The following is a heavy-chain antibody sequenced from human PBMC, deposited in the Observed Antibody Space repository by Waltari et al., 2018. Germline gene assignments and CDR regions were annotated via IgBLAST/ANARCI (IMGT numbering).Heavy chain of an antibody. CDR1: GGTFSSYT. Sequence: QVQLVQSGAEVKKPGSSVKVSCKASGGTFSSYTISWVRQAPGQGLEWMGRIIPILGIANYAQKVQGRVTMTADKSTSTAYMELSSLRSEDTAVYYCASLPTSYYGSGNNAFDIWGQGTMVTVSS. CDR2: IIPILGIA. J-gene: IGHJ3*02. CDR3: ASLPTSYYGSGNNAFDI. D-gene: IGHD3-10*01. V-gene: IGHV1-69*02.